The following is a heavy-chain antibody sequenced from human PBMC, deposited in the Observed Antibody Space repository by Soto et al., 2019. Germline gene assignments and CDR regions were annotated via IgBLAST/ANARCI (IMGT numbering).Heavy chain of an antibody. V-gene: IGHV1-18*01. J-gene: IGHJ4*02. CDR3: ARGRYGDY. CDR1: GYTFTSYG. Sequence: QVHLVQSGAEVRKPGASVKVSCKGSGYTFTSYGIAWVRQAPGQGLEWMGWISAHNDNTNYAQKVQGRVTVTRDTSTSTAYMELRNLRSDDTAVHYCARGRYGDYWGKGALVTVSS. CDR2: ISAHNDNT. D-gene: IGHD1-1*01.